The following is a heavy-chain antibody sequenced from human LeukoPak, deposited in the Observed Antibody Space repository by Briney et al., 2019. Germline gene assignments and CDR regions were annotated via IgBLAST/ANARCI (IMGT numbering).Heavy chain of an antibody. D-gene: IGHD7-27*01. CDR2: IKGKVSGGTT. CDR1: GFTFSNAW. Sequence: GGSLRLSCAASGFTFSNAWMNWVRQAPGKGLEWVGRIKGKVSGGTTDYAAPVEGRFTVSRDDSKNTVYLQMDSLKTEDKAVYYCAAGLGTSDFDYWGQGTLVTVSS. J-gene: IGHJ4*02. V-gene: IGHV3-15*01. CDR3: AAGLGTSDFDY.